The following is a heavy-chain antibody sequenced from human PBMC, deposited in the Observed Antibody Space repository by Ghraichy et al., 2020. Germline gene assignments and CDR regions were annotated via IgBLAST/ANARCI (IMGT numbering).Heavy chain of an antibody. J-gene: IGHJ4*02. CDR2: ISDNVDRT. V-gene: IGHV3-23*01. Sequence: GGSLRLSCATSGISFSSYTMNWVRQTPGKRLEWVSGISDNVDRTFYADSVKGRFAISRDNSKNTLYLQMNSLRAGDSAVYYCVRDRRDGYTTGFDYWGQGTLFTASS. CDR3: VRDRRDGYTTGFDY. D-gene: IGHD5-24*01. CDR1: GISFSSYT.